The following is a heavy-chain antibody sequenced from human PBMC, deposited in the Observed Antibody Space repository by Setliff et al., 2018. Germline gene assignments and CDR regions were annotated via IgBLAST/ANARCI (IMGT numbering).Heavy chain of an antibody. Sequence: SGGSLRLSCAASGFTFSSYWMSWVRQAPGKGLEWIGIIYYSGSTYYNPSLKSRVTISVDTSKNQFSLKLSSVTAADTAVYYCARQQQLVIGSTAYYYYGMDVWGQGTTVTVSS. V-gene: IGHV4-39*07. CDR3: ARQQQLVIGSTAYYYYGMDV. CDR2: IYYSGST. CDR1: GFTFSSYW. D-gene: IGHD6-13*01. J-gene: IGHJ6*02.